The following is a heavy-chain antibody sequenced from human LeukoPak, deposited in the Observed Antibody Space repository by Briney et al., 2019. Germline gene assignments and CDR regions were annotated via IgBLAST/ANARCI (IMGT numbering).Heavy chain of an antibody. CDR1: GFTFSSYW. J-gene: IGHJ5*02. CDR2: ISSDGSTT. CDR3: ARYYTTVRFDP. Sequence: GGSLRLSCAASGFTFSSYWMHWVRHLPGKGLAWVSRISSDGSTTNYAASVKGRFTISRDNAKNSLYLQMNSLRAEDTAVYYCARYYTTVRFDPWGQGTLVTVSS. D-gene: IGHD4-17*01. V-gene: IGHV3-74*01.